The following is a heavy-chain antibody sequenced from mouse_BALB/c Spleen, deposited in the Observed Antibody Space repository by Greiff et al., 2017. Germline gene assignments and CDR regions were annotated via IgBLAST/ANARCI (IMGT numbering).Heavy chain of an antibody. CDR1: GYTFTSYV. CDR2: INPYNDGT. D-gene: IGHD2-10*01. CDR3: ATSYYGNSWFAY. Sequence: VQLKESGPELVKPGASVRMSCKASGYTFTSYVMHWVKQKPGQGLEWIGYINPYNDGTKYNEKFKGKATLTSDKSSSTAYMELSSLTSEDSAVYYCATSYYGNSWFAYWGQGTLVTVSA. V-gene: IGHV1-14*01. J-gene: IGHJ3*01.